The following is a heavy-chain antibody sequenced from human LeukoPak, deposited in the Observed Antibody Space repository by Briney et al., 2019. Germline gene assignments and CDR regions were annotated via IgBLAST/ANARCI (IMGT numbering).Heavy chain of an antibody. D-gene: IGHD3-16*02. Sequence: SETLSLTCAVSGGSISSGGYSWSWIRRPPGKGLEWIGYIYHSGSTYYNPSLKSRVTISVDRSKNQFSLKLSSVTAADTAVYYCARGMITFGGVIVGYFDYWGQGTLVTVSS. V-gene: IGHV4-30-2*01. J-gene: IGHJ4*02. CDR1: GGSISSGGYS. CDR2: IYHSGST. CDR3: ARGMITFGGVIVGYFDY.